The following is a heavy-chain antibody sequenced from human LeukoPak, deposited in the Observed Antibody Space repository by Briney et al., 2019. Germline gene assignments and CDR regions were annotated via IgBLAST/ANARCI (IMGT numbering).Heavy chain of an antibody. Sequence: GGSLRLSCVASGFTFSSNGMHWVRQAPGKGLEWVAAIWYDGSNKYYADSVKGRFTISRDNSKNTLYLQMNSLRAEDTAVYYCARAEKIAVAGMGYYFDYWGQGTLVTVSS. CDR3: ARAEKIAVAGMGYYFDY. V-gene: IGHV3-33*01. CDR2: IWYDGSNK. CDR1: GFTFSSNG. D-gene: IGHD6-19*01. J-gene: IGHJ4*02.